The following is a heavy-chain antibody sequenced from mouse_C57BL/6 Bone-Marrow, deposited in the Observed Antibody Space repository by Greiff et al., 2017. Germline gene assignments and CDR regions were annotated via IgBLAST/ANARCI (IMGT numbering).Heavy chain of an antibody. D-gene: IGHD2-2*01. CDR1: GFTFSDYG. CDR3: ARTGLRQDWYFDV. J-gene: IGHJ1*03. Sequence: EVTVVESGGGLVKPGGSLKLSCAASGFTFSDYGMHWVRQAPEKGLEWVAYISSGSSTIYYADTVKGRFTISRDNAKNTLFLQMTSLRSEDTAMYYCARTGLRQDWYFDVWGTGTTVTVSS. V-gene: IGHV5-17*01. CDR2: ISSGSSTI.